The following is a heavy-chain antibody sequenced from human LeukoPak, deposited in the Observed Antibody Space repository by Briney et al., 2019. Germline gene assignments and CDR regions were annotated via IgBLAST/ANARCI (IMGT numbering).Heavy chain of an antibody. Sequence: ASVKVSRKASGYTFTSYTMHWVRQAPGQRLEWMGWINAGNGNTKYSQKFQGRVTITRDTSASTAYMELSSLRSEDTAVYYCARASVAGTDHDYWGQGALVTVSS. J-gene: IGHJ4*02. D-gene: IGHD6-19*01. CDR2: INAGNGNT. V-gene: IGHV1-3*01. CDR3: ARASVAGTDHDY. CDR1: GYTFTSYT.